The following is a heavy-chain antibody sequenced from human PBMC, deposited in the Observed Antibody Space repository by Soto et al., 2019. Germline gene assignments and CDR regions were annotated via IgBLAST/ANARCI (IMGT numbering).Heavy chain of an antibody. J-gene: IGHJ3*01. CDR3: ASWHEREHSYDV. Sequence: DVQLVESGGGLIQPGESLRLSCAAFGLTVSGKKYVAWVRQSPGKGLAWVSALYDVDGSFYADSVKGRFTTSGDSSKTTVYLQMNGLRPDDTAVYYCASWHEREHSYDVWGQGTTVTVSS. CDR1: GLTVSGKKY. V-gene: IGHV3-53*01. CDR2: LYDVDGS. D-gene: IGHD1-1*01.